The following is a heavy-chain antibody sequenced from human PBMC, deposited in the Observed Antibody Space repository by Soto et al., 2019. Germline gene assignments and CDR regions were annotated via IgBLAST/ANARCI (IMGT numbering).Heavy chain of an antibody. Sequence: GGLGLTSVVCGLSVTKYAVAWVSQAPGKGLECISTIDVLNGAWYSDSVRGRLAISRDVSRNTVYLQMGSLRVEDTAIYFCTDWRAGGPVNLDQWGPGTVVSVSS. J-gene: IGHJ4*02. D-gene: IGHD2-21*01. V-gene: IGHV3-23*05. CDR1: GLSVTKYA. CDR2: IDVLNGA. CDR3: TDWRAGGPVNLDQ.